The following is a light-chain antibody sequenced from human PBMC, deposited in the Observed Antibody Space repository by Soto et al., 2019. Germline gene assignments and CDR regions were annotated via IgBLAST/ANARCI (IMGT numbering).Light chain of an antibody. CDR1: QSVSSSY. Sequence: ETVLTQSPATLSVSPGESASLSCIASQSVSSSYLAWYQQKPGQAPRLLIYGASSRATGIPDRFSGSGSGTDFTLTISRLEPEDFAVYYCQQYGSSPKTFGQGTKVDIK. V-gene: IGKV3-20*01. J-gene: IGKJ1*01. CDR3: QQYGSSPKT. CDR2: GAS.